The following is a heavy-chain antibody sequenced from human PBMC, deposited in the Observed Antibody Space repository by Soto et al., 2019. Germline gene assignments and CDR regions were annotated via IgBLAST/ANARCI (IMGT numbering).Heavy chain of an antibody. CDR1: GYSFTSYW. J-gene: IGHJ4*02. V-gene: IGHV5-10-1*01. CDR3: ARDYSNYLGDDFDY. Sequence: VEALKISCEGSGYSFTSYWISWVRQMPGKGLEWMGRIDPSDSYTNYSPSFQGHVTISADKSISTAYLQWSSLKASDTAMYYCARDYSNYLGDDFDYWGQGTLVTVSS. CDR2: IDPSDSYT. D-gene: IGHD4-4*01.